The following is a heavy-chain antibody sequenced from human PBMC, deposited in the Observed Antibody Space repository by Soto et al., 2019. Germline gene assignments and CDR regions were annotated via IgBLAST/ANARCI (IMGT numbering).Heavy chain of an antibody. V-gene: IGHV3-23*01. Sequence: EVQLLESGGGLVQPGGSLRLSCVASGFTFSTYAMSWVRQAPGKGLEWVSIIGSSGGVTVYADSVKGRFTISRDNSKNTRYLQMNSLRAEDTAVYYCAKHFVNGEIDYWGQGPLVTVSS. J-gene: IGHJ4*02. CDR3: AKHFVNGEIDY. CDR2: IGSSGGVT. CDR1: GFTFSTYA. D-gene: IGHD3-10*01.